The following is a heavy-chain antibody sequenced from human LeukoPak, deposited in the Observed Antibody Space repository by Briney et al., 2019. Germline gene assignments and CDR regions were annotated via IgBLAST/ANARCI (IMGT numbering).Heavy chain of an antibody. V-gene: IGHV1-2*02. Sequence: ASVKVSCKASGYTFTDYFMHWMRQAPGQGLEWTGWINSNNGATYYAQKFQGRVTVTRDSSISTAYMELSRLKSDDTAVYYCTRGGSGSYYRPFDYWGQGTLVTVSS. J-gene: IGHJ4*02. CDR2: INSNNGAT. D-gene: IGHD1-26*01. CDR3: TRGGSGSYYRPFDY. CDR1: GYTFTDYF.